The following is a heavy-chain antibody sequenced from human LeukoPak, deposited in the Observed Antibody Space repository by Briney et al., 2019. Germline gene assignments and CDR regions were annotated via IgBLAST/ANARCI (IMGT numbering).Heavy chain of an antibody. V-gene: IGHV4-34*01. CDR2: INHSGST. CDR3: ARSRFVAVAGRHAFDI. CDR1: GGSFSGYY. J-gene: IGHJ3*02. Sequence: SETLSLTCAVYGGSFSGYYWSWIRQPPGKGLEWIGEINHSGSTNYNPSLKSRVTISVDTSKNQFSLKLSSVTAADTAVYYRARSRFVAVAGRHAFDIWGQGTMVTVSS. D-gene: IGHD6-19*01.